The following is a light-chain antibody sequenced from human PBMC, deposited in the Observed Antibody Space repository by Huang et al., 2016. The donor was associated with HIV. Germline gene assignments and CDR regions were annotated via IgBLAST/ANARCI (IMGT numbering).Light chain of an antibody. J-gene: IGKJ5*01. CDR3: QEYSSVPIT. V-gene: IGKV1-27*01. CDR2: AAS. Sequence: DIQMTQSPSSLSASVGNRVTVTCRASQDISTFLAWYQQKPGKVPKLLIFAASTLRSGVPSRFIGSGSGTDFTLTISSPQPEDVATYYCQEYSSVPITFGQGTRLEMK. CDR1: QDISTF.